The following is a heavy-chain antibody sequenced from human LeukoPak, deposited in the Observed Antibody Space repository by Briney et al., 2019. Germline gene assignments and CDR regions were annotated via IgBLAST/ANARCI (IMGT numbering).Heavy chain of an antibody. Sequence: GGSLRLSCAASGFTFDDYGMSWVRQAPGKGLEWVSGIIGIGGSTGYADSVKGRFTISRDNAKNSLYLQMNSLRAEDTAVYYCARTPVSSYYDTSGRRDFDYWGQGTLVTV. CDR3: ARTPVSSYYDTSGRRDFDY. D-gene: IGHD3-22*01. V-gene: IGHV3-20*04. CDR2: IIGIGGST. J-gene: IGHJ4*02. CDR1: GFTFDDYG.